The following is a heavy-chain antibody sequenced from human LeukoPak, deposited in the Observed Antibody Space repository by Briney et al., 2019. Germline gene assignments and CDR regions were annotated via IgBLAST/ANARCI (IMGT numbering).Heavy chain of an antibody. D-gene: IGHD3-10*01. CDR3: ARLASGSSPFDY. J-gene: IGHJ4*02. CDR2: INPNSGGT. CDR1: GYTFTSYY. Sequence: ASVKVSCKASGYTFTSYYMHWVRQAPGQGLEWMGRINPNSGGTDYAQNFQGRVTMTRDTSITTAYMELSRLRSDDTAVYYCARLASGSSPFDYWGQGTLVTVSS. V-gene: IGHV1-2*06.